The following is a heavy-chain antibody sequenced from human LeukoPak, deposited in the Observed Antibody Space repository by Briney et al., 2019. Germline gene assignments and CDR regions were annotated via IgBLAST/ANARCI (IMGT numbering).Heavy chain of an antibody. Sequence: GASVKVSCNASGYTFTGDYMHWVRQAPGQGLEWMGWINPNSGGTNYAKKFQGRVTMTKDTSISTAYMELSRLRSDDTAVYYCARGGRYSSSSLAYWGQGTLVTVSS. CDR3: ARGGRYSSSSLAY. D-gene: IGHD6-13*01. CDR1: GYTFTGDY. J-gene: IGHJ4*02. V-gene: IGHV1-2*02. CDR2: INPNSGGT.